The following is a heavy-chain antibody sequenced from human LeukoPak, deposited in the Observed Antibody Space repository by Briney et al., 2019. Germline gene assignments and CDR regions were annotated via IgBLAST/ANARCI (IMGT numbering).Heavy chain of an antibody. Sequence: SETLSLTCTVSGGSISSSSYYWGWIRQPPGKGLEWIGSIYYSGSTYYNPSLKSRVTISVDTSKNQFSLKLSSVTAADTAVYYCARAEATYCGGDCSHYFDYWGQGTLVTVSS. CDR3: ARAEATYCGGDCSHYFDY. CDR1: GGSISSSSYY. J-gene: IGHJ4*02. D-gene: IGHD2-21*02. CDR2: IYYSGST. V-gene: IGHV4-39*07.